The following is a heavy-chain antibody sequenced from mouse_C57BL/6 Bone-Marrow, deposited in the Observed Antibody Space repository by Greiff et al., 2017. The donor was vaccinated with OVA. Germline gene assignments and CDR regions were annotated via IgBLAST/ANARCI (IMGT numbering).Heavy chain of an antibody. CDR1: GFTFSSYA. V-gene: IGHV5-4*03. Sequence: EVKLQESGGGLVKPGGSLKLSCAASGFTFSSYAMSWVRQTPEKRLEWVATISDGGSYTYYPDNVKGRFTISRDNATNNLYLQMSHLKSEDTAMDDGARGVGYWYFDVWGTGTTVTVSS. CDR3: ARGVGYWYFDV. J-gene: IGHJ1*03. D-gene: IGHD1-1*02. CDR2: ISDGGSYT.